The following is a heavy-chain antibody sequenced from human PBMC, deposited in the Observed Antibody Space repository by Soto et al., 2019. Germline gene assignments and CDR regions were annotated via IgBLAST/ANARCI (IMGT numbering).Heavy chain of an antibody. CDR2: ISGSGGST. Sequence: GGSLRLSCAASGFTFSSYAMSWVRQAPGKGLEWVSAISGSGGSTYYADSVKGRFTTSRDNSKNTLYLQMNSLRAEDTAVYYCAKRSNMVRGVRYYYYGMDVWGQGTTVTVSS. CDR1: GFTFSSYA. D-gene: IGHD3-10*01. V-gene: IGHV3-23*01. CDR3: AKRSNMVRGVRYYYYGMDV. J-gene: IGHJ6*02.